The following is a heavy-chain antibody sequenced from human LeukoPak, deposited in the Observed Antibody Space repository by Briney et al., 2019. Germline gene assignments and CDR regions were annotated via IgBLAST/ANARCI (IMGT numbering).Heavy chain of an antibody. CDR1: GGSITNYY. CDR3: ARATYFSGATCYSGNFQD. V-gene: IGHV4-59*01. Sequence: SETLSLTCIVSGGSITNYYGNSIRQPPGKGLEWIGYIYYTGNTNYNPSLASRVTISMDTSRTHFSLTLRSVTATDTAVYYCARATYFSGATCYSGNFQDWGQGTLVTVSS. CDR2: IYYTGNT. J-gene: IGHJ1*01. D-gene: IGHD2-15*01.